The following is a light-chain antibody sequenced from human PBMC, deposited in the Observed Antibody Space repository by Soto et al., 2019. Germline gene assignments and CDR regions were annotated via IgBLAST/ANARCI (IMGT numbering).Light chain of an antibody. J-gene: IGKJ2*01. CDR3: QQGNNWPLT. CDR2: GAS. Sequence: EIVMTQSPATLSVSPGERATLSCRASQSISGELAWYQQKPGQPPRLLIYGASTRATGVPGRFTGSGSGSKVTLTLRGLQSEDLAVYYCQQGNNWPLTFGQGTRLE. V-gene: IGKV3-15*01. CDR1: QSISGE.